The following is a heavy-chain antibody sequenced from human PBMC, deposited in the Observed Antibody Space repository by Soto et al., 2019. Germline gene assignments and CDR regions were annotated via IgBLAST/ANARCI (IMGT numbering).Heavy chain of an antibody. D-gene: IGHD2-15*01. CDR2: ISYDGSNK. CDR3: AKDLRCSGGSCYSPGDY. CDR1: GFTFSSYG. Sequence: PSGSLRLSCAASGFTFSSYGMHWVRQAPGKGLEWVAVISYDGSNKYYADSVKGRFTISRDNSKNTLYLQMNSLRAEDTAVYYCAKDLRCSGGSCYSPGDYWGQGTLVTVSS. J-gene: IGHJ4*02. V-gene: IGHV3-30*18.